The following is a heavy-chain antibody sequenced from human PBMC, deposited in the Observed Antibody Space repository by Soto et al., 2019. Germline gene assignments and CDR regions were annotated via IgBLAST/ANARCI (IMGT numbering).Heavy chain of an antibody. Sequence: ASVKVSCKSSGGTFSIYAISWVRQAPGQGLEWMGGIIPIFGTANYAQKFQGRVTITADESTSTAYMELSSLRSEDTAVYYCARGDAVLWFGDAFDIWGQGTMVTVSS. V-gene: IGHV1-69*13. CDR3: ARGDAVLWFGDAFDI. CDR1: GGTFSIYA. D-gene: IGHD3-10*01. CDR2: IIPIFGTA. J-gene: IGHJ3*02.